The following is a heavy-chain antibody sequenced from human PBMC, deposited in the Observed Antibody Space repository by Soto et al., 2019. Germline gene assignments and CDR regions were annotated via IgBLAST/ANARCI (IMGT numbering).Heavy chain of an antibody. CDR1: GFTFSSYG. CDR2: ISYDGSNK. Sequence: PGGSLRLSCAASGFTFSSYGMHWVRQAPGKGLEWVAVISYDGSNKYYADSVKGRFTISRDNSKNTLYLQMNSLRAEDTAVYYCARSMITYGGVIVITLFDYWGQGTLVTVSS. D-gene: IGHD3-16*02. J-gene: IGHJ4*02. V-gene: IGHV3-30*03. CDR3: ARSMITYGGVIVITLFDY.